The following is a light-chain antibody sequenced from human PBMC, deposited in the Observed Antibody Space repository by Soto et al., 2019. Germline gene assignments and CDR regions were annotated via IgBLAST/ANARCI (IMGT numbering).Light chain of an antibody. V-gene: IGKV3-15*01. CDR1: QSVGNN. CDR3: QQYNGWTIT. J-gene: IGKJ1*01. CDR2: GAS. Sequence: EIVMTQSPGALSVSPGERVTLSCRASQSVGNNLAWHQQKPGQAPRLLIYGASTRATGFPARFSGSGSGTEFNLTISRLQPEDFAVYYCQQYNGWTITFGQGTKVDIK.